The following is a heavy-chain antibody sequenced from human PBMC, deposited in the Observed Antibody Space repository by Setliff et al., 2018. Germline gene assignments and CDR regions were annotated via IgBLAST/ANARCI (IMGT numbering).Heavy chain of an antibody. Sequence: PSETLSLTCGVSNYSISSGYYWAWIQQPPGRGLEWIGSIYHTGRTNYNPSLKTRVTISVDTSKNQFSLRLTSVTAADTADYYCARRPPYWGFDYWGRGTLVTVSS. V-gene: IGHV4-38-2*01. CDR2: IYHTGRT. J-gene: IGHJ4*02. CDR3: ARRPPYWGFDY. CDR1: NYSISSGYY. D-gene: IGHD3-16*01.